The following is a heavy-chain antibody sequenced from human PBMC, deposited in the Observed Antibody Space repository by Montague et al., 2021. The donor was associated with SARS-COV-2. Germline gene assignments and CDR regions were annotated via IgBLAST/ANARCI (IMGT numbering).Heavy chain of an antibody. CDR2: IHSSGST. CDR1: GGSIRSGSYY. Sequence: TLSLTCTVSGGSIRSGSYYWSWIRQPAGKGLGWIGRIHSSGSTNYNPSLKSRVTMSVDTSKNQFSLKVSSVTAADTAVYYCARDYGDYSYYYGLDVWGQGTTVTVSS. D-gene: IGHD4-17*01. J-gene: IGHJ6*02. CDR3: ARDYGDYSYYYGLDV. V-gene: IGHV4-61*02.